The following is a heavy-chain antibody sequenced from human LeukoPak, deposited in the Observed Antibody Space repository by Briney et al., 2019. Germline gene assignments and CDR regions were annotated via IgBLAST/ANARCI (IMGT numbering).Heavy chain of an antibody. CDR3: ARDQSIVGDTEDLGY. D-gene: IGHD1-26*01. CDR1: GYTFTSYY. Sequence: ASVKVSCKASGYTFTSYYMHWVRQAPGQGLEWMGIINPSGGSTSYAQKFQGRVTMTRDTSTSTVYMELSSLRSEDTAVYYCARDQSIVGDTEDLGYWGQGTLVTVSS. V-gene: IGHV1-46*01. CDR2: INPSGGST. J-gene: IGHJ4*02.